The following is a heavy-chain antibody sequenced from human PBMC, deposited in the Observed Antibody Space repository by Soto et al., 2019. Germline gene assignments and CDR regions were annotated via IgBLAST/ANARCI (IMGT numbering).Heavy chain of an antibody. Sequence: SETLSLTCAVSGGSISSGGYSWSWIRQPPGKGLEWIGYIYHSGSTYYNPSLKSRVTISVDRSKNQFSLKLSSVSAADTAVYYCAGGIAARPLGYWGQGTLVTVSS. CDR3: AGGIAARPLGY. D-gene: IGHD6-6*01. V-gene: IGHV4-30-2*01. J-gene: IGHJ4*02. CDR2: IYHSGST. CDR1: GGSISSGGYS.